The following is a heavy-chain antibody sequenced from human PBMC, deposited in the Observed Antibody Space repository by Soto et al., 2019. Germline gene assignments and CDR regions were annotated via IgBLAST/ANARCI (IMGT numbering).Heavy chain of an antibody. D-gene: IGHD1-1*01. CDR1: GFTFRNHA. CDR3: AKDEPLDRYNWNDVRFDY. Sequence: GGSLRLSCAASGFTFRNHAMHWVRQAPGKGLECLAVIAYDGSNAFYRDSVKGRFTISRDNSKNTLYLQMNSLRSEDTAVYYCAKDEPLDRYNWNDVRFDYWGQGTLVTVPQ. CDR2: IAYDGSNA. V-gene: IGHV3-30-3*01. J-gene: IGHJ4*02.